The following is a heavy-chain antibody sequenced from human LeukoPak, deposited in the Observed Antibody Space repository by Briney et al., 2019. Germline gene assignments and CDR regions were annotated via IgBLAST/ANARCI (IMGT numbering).Heavy chain of an antibody. CDR1: GGSISSYY. V-gene: IGHV4-4*07. CDR2: IYTSGST. Sequence: SETLSLTCTVSGGSISSYYWSWIRQPAGKGLEWIGRIYTSGSTNYNPSLKGRVTMSVDTSKNQFSLKLSSVTAADTAVYYCATEVRGVIINRHSDYWGQGTLVTVSS. CDR3: ATEVRGVIINRHSDY. J-gene: IGHJ4*02. D-gene: IGHD3-10*01.